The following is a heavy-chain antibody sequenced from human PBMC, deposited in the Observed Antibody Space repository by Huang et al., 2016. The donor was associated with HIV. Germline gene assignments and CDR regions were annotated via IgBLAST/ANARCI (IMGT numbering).Heavy chain of an antibody. CDR3: ARLPGSITMIRGVITDPY. D-gene: IGHD3-10*01. CDR1: GGSIRSDNYY. J-gene: IGHJ4*02. CDR2: IYYRGST. V-gene: IGHV4-39*01. Sequence: QLQLQESGPGLVKPSETLSLTCTVSGGSIRSDNYYWGWIRQPPGKGLEWIGSIYYRGSTYYNPSLKSLVTITVDTSKNQFSLKMRSVTAADTAVYYCARLPGSITMIRGVITDPYWGQGTLVTVSS.